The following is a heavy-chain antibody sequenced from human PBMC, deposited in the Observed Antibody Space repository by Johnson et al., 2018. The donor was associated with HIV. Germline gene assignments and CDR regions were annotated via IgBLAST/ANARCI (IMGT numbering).Heavy chain of an antibody. CDR2: IGWDGGTS. V-gene: IGHV3-43D*03. D-gene: IGHD3-22*01. CDR1: GFTFDDYA. J-gene: IGHJ3*02. Sequence: VQLVESGGGLIQPGGSLRLSCVASGFTFDDYAMHWVRQSPGKGLEWISVIGWDGGTSYYADSVKGRFTISRDNAKNSLYLQMYSLRAEDTAFYYCAKVTRYVDSSGYYVGGAFDIWGQGTMVTVSS. CDR3: AKVTRYVDSSGYYVGGAFDI.